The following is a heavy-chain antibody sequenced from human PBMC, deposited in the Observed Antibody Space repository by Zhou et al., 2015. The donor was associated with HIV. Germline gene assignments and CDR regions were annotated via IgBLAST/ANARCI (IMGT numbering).Heavy chain of an antibody. Sequence: QVQLVQSGAEVKKPGSSVKVSCKASGGTFSSYAISWVRQAPGQGLEWMGGIIPIFGTANYAQKFQGRVTITADESTSTAYMELSSLRSEDTAVYYCARDRGEVVPAKYYYYYYGMDVWGQGDHGHRLL. J-gene: IGHJ6*02. V-gene: IGHV1-69*12. CDR2: IIPIFGTA. CDR3: ARDRGEVVPAKYYYYYYGMDV. D-gene: IGHD2-2*01. CDR1: GGTFSSYA.